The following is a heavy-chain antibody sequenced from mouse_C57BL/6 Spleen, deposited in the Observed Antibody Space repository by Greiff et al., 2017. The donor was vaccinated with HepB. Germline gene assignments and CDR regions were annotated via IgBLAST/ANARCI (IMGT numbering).Heavy chain of an antibody. CDR2: IDPEDGET. V-gene: IGHV14-2*01. J-gene: IGHJ4*01. CDR1: GFNIKDYY. Sequence: VQLKQSGAELVKPGASVKLSCTASGFNIKDYYMHWVKQRTEQGLEWIGRIDPEDGETKYAPKFQGKATITADTSSNTAYLQLSSLTSEDTAVYYCARRGYYDGYYGGAMDYWGQGTSVTVSS. CDR3: ARRGYYDGYYGGAMDY. D-gene: IGHD2-3*01.